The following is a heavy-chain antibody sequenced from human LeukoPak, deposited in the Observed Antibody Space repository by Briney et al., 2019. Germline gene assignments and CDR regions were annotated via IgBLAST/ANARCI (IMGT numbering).Heavy chain of an antibody. CDR1: GYTFSHYG. Sequence: ASVKVSCKTSGYTFSHYGISWVRQAPGQGLEWVAWISAYSGNTDYAQKFQGRVTMTRDTSISTAYMELSRLRSDDTAVYYCARVFQKQLSDYWGQGSLVTVSS. CDR3: ARVFQKQLSDY. D-gene: IGHD6-13*01. J-gene: IGHJ4*02. CDR2: ISAYSGNT. V-gene: IGHV1-18*01.